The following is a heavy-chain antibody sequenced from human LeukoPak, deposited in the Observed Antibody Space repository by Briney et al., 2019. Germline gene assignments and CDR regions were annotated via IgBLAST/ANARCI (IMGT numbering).Heavy chain of an antibody. CDR3: AREGNSYGYFSFVDGSEYFDY. CDR1: EFTFSSYA. D-gene: IGHD5-18*01. CDR2: ISYDGSNK. V-gene: IGHV3-30-3*01. J-gene: IGHJ4*02. Sequence: GGSLRLSCAASEFTFSSYAMHWVRQAPGKGLEWVAVISYDGSNKYYADSVKGRFTISRDNSKNTLYLQMNSLRAEDTAVYYCAREGNSYGYFSFVDGSEYFDYWGQGTLVTVSS.